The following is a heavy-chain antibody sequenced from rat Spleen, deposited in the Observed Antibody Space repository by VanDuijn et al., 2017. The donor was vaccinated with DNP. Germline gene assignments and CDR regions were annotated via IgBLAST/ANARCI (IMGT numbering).Heavy chain of an antibody. CDR1: GFSLTANG. CDR3: AMVRLSTGWYFDF. D-gene: IGHD1-5*01. CDR2: IWSGGGT. J-gene: IGHJ1*01. V-gene: IGHV2S8*01. Sequence: QVQLKESGPGLVKPSQTLSLTCSVSGFSLTANGVGWVRQSPGKGLERVGTIWSGGGTFYNSGLKSRLRISRDTSKSQVFLTLNSLQPEDTAVFFCAMVRLSTGWYFDFWGPGTMVTVSS.